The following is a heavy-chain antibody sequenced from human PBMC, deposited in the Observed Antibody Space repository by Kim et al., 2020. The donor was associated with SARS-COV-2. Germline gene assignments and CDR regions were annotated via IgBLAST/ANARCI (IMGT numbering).Heavy chain of an antibody. J-gene: IGHJ5*02. CDR1: GYTLIELS. D-gene: IGHD3-10*01. CDR2: FDPEDGET. V-gene: IGHV1-24*01. Sequence: ASVKVSCKVSGYTLIELSMHWVRQAPGQGLEWMGGFDPEDGETIYAQKFQGRVTMTEDTSTDTAYMELSSLRSEDTAVYYCATGPPITMVRGVPYGWFDPGGQGTLVTVSS. CDR3: ATGPPITMVRGVPYGWFDP.